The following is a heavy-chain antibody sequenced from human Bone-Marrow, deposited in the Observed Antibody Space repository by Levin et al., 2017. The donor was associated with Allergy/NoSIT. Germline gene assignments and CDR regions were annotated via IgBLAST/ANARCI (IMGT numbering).Heavy chain of an antibody. J-gene: IGHJ4*02. CDR1: GYTFTSHG. CDR3: ARDPTNSGGWYIFFDY. Sequence: GESLKISCKASGYTFTSHGISWVRQAPGQGLEWMGWISGYNGDTNYGQKFQDRVTMTTDTSTSTAYMEVRSLRSDDTAVYYCARDPTNSGGWYIFFDYWGQGTLVTVSS. D-gene: IGHD6-19*01. CDR2: ISGYNGDT. V-gene: IGHV1-18*01.